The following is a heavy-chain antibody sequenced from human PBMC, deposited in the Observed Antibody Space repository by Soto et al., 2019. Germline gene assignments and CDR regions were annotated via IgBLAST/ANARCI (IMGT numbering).Heavy chain of an antibody. D-gene: IGHD2-15*01. J-gene: IGHJ4*02. Sequence: SETLSLTCTVSGGSISSGGYYWSWIRQHPGKGLEWIGYIYYSGSTYYNPSLKSRVTISVDTSKNQFSLKLSSVTAADTAVYYCARGSVVAATLFDYWGQGTLVT. CDR1: GGSISSGGYY. V-gene: IGHV4-31*03. CDR3: ARGSVVAATLFDY. CDR2: IYYSGST.